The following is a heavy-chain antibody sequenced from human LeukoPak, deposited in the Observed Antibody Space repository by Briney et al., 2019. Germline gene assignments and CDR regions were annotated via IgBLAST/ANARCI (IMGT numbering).Heavy chain of an antibody. Sequence: SETLSLTCTVSGGSTSSYYWSWIRQPPGKGLEWIGYIYYSGSTNYNPSLKSRVTISVDTSKNQFSLKLSSVTAADTAVYYCARVQITIFGSYYYYYGMDVWGQGTTVTVSS. CDR1: GGSTSSYY. D-gene: IGHD3-3*01. V-gene: IGHV4-59*01. CDR2: IYYSGST. CDR3: ARVQITIFGSYYYYYGMDV. J-gene: IGHJ6*02.